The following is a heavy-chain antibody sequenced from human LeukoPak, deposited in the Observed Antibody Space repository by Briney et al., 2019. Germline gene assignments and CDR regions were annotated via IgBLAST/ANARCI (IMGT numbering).Heavy chain of an antibody. CDR2: ISAYNGNA. CDR1: GYTFTSYG. J-gene: IGHJ6*03. CDR3: ARWAQPYHYYYMDV. Sequence: GASVKVSCKASGYTFTSYGISWVRQAPGQGLEWMGWISAYNGNAHYAQNLQGRVTMTTDTSTSTAYMELRSLRSDDTAVYYCARWAQPYHYYYMDVWGKGTTVTISS. V-gene: IGHV1-18*01.